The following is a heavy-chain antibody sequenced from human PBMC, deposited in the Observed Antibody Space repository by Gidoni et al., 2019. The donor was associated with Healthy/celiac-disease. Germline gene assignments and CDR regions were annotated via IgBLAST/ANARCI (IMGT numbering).Heavy chain of an antibody. D-gene: IGHD1-20*01. CDR2: ISYDGSNK. J-gene: IGHJ4*02. V-gene: IGHV3-30-3*01. Sequence: QVQLVESGGGVVQPGRSLRLSCAASGFTFSSYARHWVRQAPGKGLEWVAVISYDGSNKYYADSVKGRFTISRDNSKNTLYLQMNSLRAEDTAVYYCARDRVTGTLDYWGQGTLVTVSS. CDR3: ARDRVTGTLDY. CDR1: GFTFSSYA.